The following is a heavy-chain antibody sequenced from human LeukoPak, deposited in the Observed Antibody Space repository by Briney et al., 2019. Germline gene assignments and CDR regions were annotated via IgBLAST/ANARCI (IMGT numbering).Heavy chain of an antibody. Sequence: PSETLSLTCAVSGYSISSGYYWGWIRQPPGKGMEWIGSIYHSGSTYYNPSLKSRVTISVDTSKNQFSLKLSSVTAADTAVYYCARHPWYYYDSSGQFDYWGQGTLVTVSS. CDR3: ARHPWYYYDSSGQFDY. CDR2: IYHSGST. J-gene: IGHJ4*02. CDR1: GYSISSGYY. D-gene: IGHD3-22*01. V-gene: IGHV4-38-2*01.